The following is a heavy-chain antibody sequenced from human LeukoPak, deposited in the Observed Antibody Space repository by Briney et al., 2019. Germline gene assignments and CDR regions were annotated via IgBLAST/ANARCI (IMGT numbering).Heavy chain of an antibody. J-gene: IGHJ3*02. D-gene: IGHD1-26*01. CDR3: VRLSGTYPSVAFDI. CDR2: IYYSGST. CDR1: GGAISRSTLY. V-gene: IGHV4-39*01. Sequence: SETLSLTCTVSGGAISRSTLYWGWIRQPPGKGLEWIGSIYYSGSTYYNPSLKSRVTISVDTSRNQFSLKLNSLTAADTALYYCVRLSGTYPSVAFDIWGQGTMVIVSS.